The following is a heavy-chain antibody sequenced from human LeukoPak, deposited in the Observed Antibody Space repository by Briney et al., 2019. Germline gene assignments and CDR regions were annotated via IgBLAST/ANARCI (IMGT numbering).Heavy chain of an antibody. CDR3: ATSGWYGGYFDY. CDR2: IKQDGSEK. D-gene: IGHD6-19*01. V-gene: IGHV3-7*03. CDR1: GFTFSSYW. J-gene: IGHJ4*02. Sequence: GGSLRLSCAASGFTFSSYWMSWVRQAPGKGLEWVANIKQDGSEKYYVDSVKGRFTISRDNAKNSLYLQMNSLRAEDMALYYCATSGWYGGYFDYWGQGTLVTVSS.